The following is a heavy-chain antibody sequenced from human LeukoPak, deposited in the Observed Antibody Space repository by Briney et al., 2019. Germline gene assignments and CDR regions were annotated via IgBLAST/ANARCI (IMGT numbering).Heavy chain of an antibody. CDR2: INPNSGGT. CDR1: GYTFTGYY. J-gene: IGHJ5*02. CDR3: ARAYCGGDCYHNNWFDP. Sequence: ASVKVSCKASGYTFTGYYMHRVRQAPGQGLEWMGRINPNSGGTNYAQKFQGRVTMTRDTSISTAYMELSRLRSDDTAVYYCARAYCGGDCYHNNWFDPWGQGTLVTVSS. D-gene: IGHD2-21*02. V-gene: IGHV1-2*06.